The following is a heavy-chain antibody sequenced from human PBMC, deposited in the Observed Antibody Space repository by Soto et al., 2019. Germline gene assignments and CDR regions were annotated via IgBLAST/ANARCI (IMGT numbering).Heavy chain of an antibody. CDR2: IYPGDSDT. CDR1: GYTFTKYW. J-gene: IGHJ6*02. V-gene: IGHV5-51*01. Sequence: PGESLKISCKGSGYTFTKYWIGWGRQMPGKGPEWMGIIYPGDSDTKYNPSFQGQVTISADKSITTTYLQWSSLKASDTAIYYCAASIFYYGMDVWGQGTTVTVSS. CDR3: AASIFYYGMDV.